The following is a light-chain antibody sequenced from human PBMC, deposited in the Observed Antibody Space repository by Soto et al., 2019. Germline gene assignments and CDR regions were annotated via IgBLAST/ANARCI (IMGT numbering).Light chain of an antibody. CDR2: AAS. CDR1: QTISSW. CDR3: QNYDSSPWT. J-gene: IGKJ1*01. Sequence: DIQMTQSPSTLSGSVGDRVTITCRASQTISSWLAWYQQKPGKAPKLLIYAASTLQSGVPSRFSGSGSGTDFTLTISSLQPEDVATYYCQNYDSSPWTFGQGTKVDIK. V-gene: IGKV1-27*01.